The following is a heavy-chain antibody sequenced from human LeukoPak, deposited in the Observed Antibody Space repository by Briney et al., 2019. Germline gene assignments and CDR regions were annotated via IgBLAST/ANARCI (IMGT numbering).Heavy chain of an antibody. J-gene: IGHJ3*02. Sequence: KPSETLSLTCTVSGGSISSSSYYWGWIRQPPGKGLEWIGSIYYSGSTYYNPSLKSRVTISVDTSKNQFSLKLSSVTAADTAVYYCASLYGDYFGAFDIWGQGTMVTVSS. D-gene: IGHD4-17*01. CDR1: GGSISSSSYY. V-gene: IGHV4-39*01. CDR2: IYYSGST. CDR3: ASLYGDYFGAFDI.